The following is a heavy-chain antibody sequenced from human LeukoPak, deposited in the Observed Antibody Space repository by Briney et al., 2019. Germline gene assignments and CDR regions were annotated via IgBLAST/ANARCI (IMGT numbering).Heavy chain of an antibody. Sequence: ASVKVSCKASGYTSTGYYMHWVRQAPGQGLEWMGWINPNSGGTNYAQKFQGRVTMTRDTSISTAYMELSRLRSDDTAVYYCARSGFPVYYYYMDVWGKGTTVTVSS. CDR2: INPNSGGT. CDR1: GYTSTGYY. D-gene: IGHD3-10*01. V-gene: IGHV1-2*02. CDR3: ARSGFPVYYYYMDV. J-gene: IGHJ6*03.